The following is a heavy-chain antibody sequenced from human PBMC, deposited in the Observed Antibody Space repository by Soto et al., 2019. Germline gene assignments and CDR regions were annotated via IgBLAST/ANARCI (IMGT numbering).Heavy chain of an antibody. J-gene: IGHJ4*02. V-gene: IGHV4-59*01. CDR3: ARDTLPSQGQWLAEFDY. Sequence: SETLSLTCTVSGGSISSYYWSWIRQPPGKGLEWIGYIYYSGSTNYNPSLKSRVTISVDTSKNQFSLKLSSVTAADTAVYYCARDTLPSQGQWLAEFDYCGQGTLVTVSS. CDR1: GGSISSYY. CDR2: IYYSGST. D-gene: IGHD6-19*01.